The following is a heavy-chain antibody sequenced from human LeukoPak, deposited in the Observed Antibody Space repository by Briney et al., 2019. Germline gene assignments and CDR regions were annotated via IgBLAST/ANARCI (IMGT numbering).Heavy chain of an antibody. CDR3: ARGDYYDSSGYYFPFDY. CDR1: GFTFSSYA. J-gene: IGHJ4*02. V-gene: IGHV1-69*04. CDR2: IIPILGIA. D-gene: IGHD3-22*01. Sequence: GGSLRLSCAASGFTFSSYAISWVRQAPGQGLEWMGRIIPILGIANYAQKFQGRVTITADESTSTAYMELSSLRSEDTAVYYCARGDYYDSSGYYFPFDYWGQGTLVTVSS.